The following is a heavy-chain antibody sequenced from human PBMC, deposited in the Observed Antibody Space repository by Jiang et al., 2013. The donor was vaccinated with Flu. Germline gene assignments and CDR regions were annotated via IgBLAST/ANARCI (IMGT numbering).Heavy chain of an antibody. V-gene: IGHV1-46*01. CDR3: ARDPGGGVVLDAFDI. CDR2: INPSGGST. CDR1: GYTFTSYY. Sequence: QLVESGAEVKKPGASVKVSCKASGYTFTSYYMHWVRQAPGQGLEWMGIINPSGGSTSYAQKFQGRVTMTRDTSTSTVYMELSSLRSEDTAVYYCARDPGGGVVLDAFDIWGQGTMVTVSS. J-gene: IGHJ3*02. D-gene: IGHD3-3*01.